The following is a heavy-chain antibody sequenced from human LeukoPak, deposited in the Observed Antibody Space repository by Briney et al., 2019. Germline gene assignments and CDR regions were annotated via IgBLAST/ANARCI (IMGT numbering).Heavy chain of an antibody. D-gene: IGHD6-13*01. Sequence: SETLSLTCTVSGGSISGYYWSWIRQPPGKGLEWIGYIYFSGSSKYNPSLKSRVTMSVATSKNQFSLNLSSVTAADTAVYYCARVITAASLIWYFDLWGRGTLVTVSS. CDR1: GGSISGYY. V-gene: IGHV4-59*01. CDR2: IYFSGSS. CDR3: ARVITAASLIWYFDL. J-gene: IGHJ2*01.